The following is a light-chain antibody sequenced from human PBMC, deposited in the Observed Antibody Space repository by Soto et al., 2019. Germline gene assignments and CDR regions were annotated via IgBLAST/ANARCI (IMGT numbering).Light chain of an antibody. J-gene: IGLJ3*02. CDR1: NSDVGGYNY. CDR3: SSYTTSGTRV. Sequence: QSAQTQPASVSGSPGQSIAISCTGTNSDVGGYNYVSWYQQHPGKAPKRIIYDVSNRPSGVSDRFSGSKSGTTASLTISGLQADDEADYYCSSYTTSGTRVFGGGTKLTVL. V-gene: IGLV2-14*03. CDR2: DVS.